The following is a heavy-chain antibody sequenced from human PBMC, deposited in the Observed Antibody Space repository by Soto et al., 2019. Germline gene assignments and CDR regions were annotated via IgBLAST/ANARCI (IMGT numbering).Heavy chain of an antibody. J-gene: IGHJ4*02. CDR1: GFTFSSYG. Sequence: PGGSLRLSCAASGFTFSSYGMHWVRQAPGKGLEWVAVIWYDGSNKYYADSVKGRFTISRDNSKNTLYLQMNSLRAEDTAVYYCARDRYPMITFGGVNFDYWGQGTLVTVSS. D-gene: IGHD3-16*01. V-gene: IGHV3-33*01. CDR3: ARDRYPMITFGGVNFDY. CDR2: IWYDGSNK.